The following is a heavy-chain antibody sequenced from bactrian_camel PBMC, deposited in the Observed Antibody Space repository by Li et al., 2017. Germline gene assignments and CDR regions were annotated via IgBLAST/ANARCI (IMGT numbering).Heavy chain of an antibody. V-gene: IGHV3S61*01. D-gene: IGHD2*01. CDR1: GYARNDFH. Sequence: HVQLVESGGGLVQSGGSLRLSCVVSGYARNDFHMAWFRQTPGKEREAVASSDLDGTKDYLDPVKGRFIVARDNSMNKVTLHMNKLKPEDTAAYYCAAEERPLESGRCAYSRAPRLRFQGQGTQVTVS. CDR2: SDLDGTK. J-gene: IGHJ4*01.